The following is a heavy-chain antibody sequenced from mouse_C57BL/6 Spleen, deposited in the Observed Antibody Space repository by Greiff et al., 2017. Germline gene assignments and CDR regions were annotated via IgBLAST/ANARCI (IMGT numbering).Heavy chain of an antibody. CDR1: GYAFSSSW. CDR2: IYPGDGDT. J-gene: IGHJ1*03. CDR3: ARAKIYYDYDFGYFDV. V-gene: IGHV1-82*01. D-gene: IGHD2-4*01. Sequence: QVQLKQSGPELVKPGASVKISCKASGYAFSSSWMNWVKQRPGKGLEWIGRIYPGDGDTNYNGKFKGKATLTADKSSSTAYMQLSSLTSEDSAVYFCARAKIYYDYDFGYFDVWGTGTTVTVSS.